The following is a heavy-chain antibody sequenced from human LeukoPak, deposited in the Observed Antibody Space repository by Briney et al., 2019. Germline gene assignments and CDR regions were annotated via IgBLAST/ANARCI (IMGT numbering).Heavy chain of an antibody. CDR3: ARDVLAAGATGTFDI. J-gene: IGHJ3*02. CDR1: GFTFSIYV. Sequence: PGGSPRLSCAASGFTFSIYVMSWVRQAPGKGLEWVSTLSGRGGNSYYADSVKGRFTISRDNSKNMLFLQMNSLRAEDTAVYYCARDVLAAGATGTFDIWGQGTMVTVSS. CDR2: LSGRGGNS. D-gene: IGHD1-14*01. V-gene: IGHV3-23*01.